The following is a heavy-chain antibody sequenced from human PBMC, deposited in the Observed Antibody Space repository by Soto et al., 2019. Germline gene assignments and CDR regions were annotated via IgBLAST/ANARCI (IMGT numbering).Heavy chain of an antibody. CDR1: GYTFTSYY. CDR3: ARDRLAAAGTYYHYGMDV. Sequence: ASVKVFCKASGYTFTSYYIHWVRQAPGQGLEWMGIINPSGGGTSYAQRFQGRITITRDTSTGTLYMELSSLRSEDTAVYYCARDRLAAAGTYYHYGMDVWGQGTTVTVS. D-gene: IGHD6-13*01. CDR2: INPSGGGT. V-gene: IGHV1-46*01. J-gene: IGHJ6*02.